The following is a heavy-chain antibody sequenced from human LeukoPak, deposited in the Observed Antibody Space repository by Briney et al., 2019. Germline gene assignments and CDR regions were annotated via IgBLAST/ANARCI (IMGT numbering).Heavy chain of an antibody. CDR3: ARLTMVRGVFFDY. V-gene: IGHV4-34*01. CDR1: GGSFSGYC. D-gene: IGHD3-10*01. Sequence: SETLSLTCAVYGGSFSGYCWSWIRQPPGKGLEWIGEINHSGSTNYNPSLKSRVTISVDTSKNQFSLKLSSVTAADTAVYYCARLTMVRGVFFDYWGQGTLVTVSS. CDR2: INHSGST. J-gene: IGHJ4*02.